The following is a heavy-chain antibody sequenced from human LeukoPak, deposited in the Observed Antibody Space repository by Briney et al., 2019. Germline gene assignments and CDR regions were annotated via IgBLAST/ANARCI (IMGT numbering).Heavy chain of an antibody. J-gene: IGHJ4*02. D-gene: IGHD3-10*01. Sequence: GRCLRPSRALSGFTASSNYMSSVRHAPGKGLVWVLRIISGGSSTNYEDSVKGRSTIYRHIAKNTQYLKMNSLRAEDTAVYDCARAFYGSGNYHRVLDYWGQGTLVTVSS. V-gene: IGHV3-74*01. CDR3: ARAFYGSGNYHRVLDY. CDR2: IISGGSST. CDR1: GFTASSNY.